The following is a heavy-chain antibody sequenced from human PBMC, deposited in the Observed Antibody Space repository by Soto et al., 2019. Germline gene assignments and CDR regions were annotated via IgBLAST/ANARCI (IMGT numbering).Heavy chain of an antibody. V-gene: IGHV6-1*01. CDR1: GDSVSRNSAA. D-gene: IGHD3-10*01. J-gene: IGHJ6*02. CDR3: ARGSGDYYYGMDV. Sequence: SQTLPLTYAISGDSVSRNSAAWNWIRPSPSRGLEWLGRTYYRSKWYNDYAVSVKSRITINPDTSKNQFSLQLNSVTPEDMAVYYCARGSGDYYYGMDVWGQGTTVTVS. CDR2: TYYRSKWYN.